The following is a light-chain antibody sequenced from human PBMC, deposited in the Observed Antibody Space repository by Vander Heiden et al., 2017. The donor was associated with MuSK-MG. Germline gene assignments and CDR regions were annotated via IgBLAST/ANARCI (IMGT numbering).Light chain of an antibody. J-gene: IGLJ2*01. CDR3: SSYTSGSTLVV. V-gene: IGLV2-14*03. CDR1: SSDVGAYNY. CDR2: DVS. Sequence: QSALTQPASVSGSPGQSITISCTGTSSDVGAYNYVSWYQQPPGKAPKLMVSDVSNRPSGVSNRFSGSKSGNTASLTISGLRAEDEADYYCSSYTSGSTLVVFGWGTELTVL.